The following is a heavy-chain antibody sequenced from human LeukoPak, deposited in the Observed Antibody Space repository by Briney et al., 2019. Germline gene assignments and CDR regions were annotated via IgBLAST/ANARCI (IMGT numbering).Heavy chain of an antibody. CDR1: GGSISSFY. J-gene: IGHJ5*02. V-gene: IGHV4-59*01. CDR3: ARGLNYYDGSGYCNWFDP. D-gene: IGHD3-22*01. CDR2: IYYSGTT. Sequence: SETLSLTCTVSGGSISSFYWSWIRQPPGKRLEWIGFIYYSGTTKYNPSFESRVTMSVDRSRKQFSLNLSSVTAADTAVYYCARGLNYYDGSGYCNWFDPWGQGTLVTVSS.